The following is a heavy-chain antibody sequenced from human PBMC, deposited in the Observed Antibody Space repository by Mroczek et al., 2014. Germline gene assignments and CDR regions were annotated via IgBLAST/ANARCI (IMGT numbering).Heavy chain of an antibody. D-gene: IGHD1-7*01. V-gene: IGHV1-69*01. CDR1: GGTFSSYA. Sequence: QVQLVQSGAEVKKPGSSVKVSCKASGGTFSSYAISWVRQAPGQGLEWMGGIIPIFGTANYAQKFQGRVTITADESTSTAYMELSSLRSEDTAVYYCASWRGNRYNWNYWFDPWGQGTLVTVSS. CDR3: ASWRGNRYNWNYWFDP. J-gene: IGHJ5*02. CDR2: IIPIFGTA.